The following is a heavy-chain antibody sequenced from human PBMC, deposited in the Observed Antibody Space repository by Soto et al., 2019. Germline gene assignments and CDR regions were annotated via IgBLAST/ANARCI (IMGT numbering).Heavy chain of an antibody. CDR1: GFTFSSYA. Sequence: PGGSLRLSCAASGFTFSSYALSWVRQTPGKGLEWVSAISGSGGDTYYADSVKGRFTTSRDNSKNTLYLQMNSLRAEDTAVYYCAKKLPEAGAHFAFDIWGHGTMVTVSS. D-gene: IGHD2-2*01. CDR3: AKKLPEAGAHFAFDI. J-gene: IGHJ3*02. V-gene: IGHV3-23*01. CDR2: ISGSGGDT.